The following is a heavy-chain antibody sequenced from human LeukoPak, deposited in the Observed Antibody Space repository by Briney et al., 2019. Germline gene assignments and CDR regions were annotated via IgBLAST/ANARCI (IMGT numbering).Heavy chain of an antibody. CDR3: AKTLYDFWRGPTHWYFDL. J-gene: IGHJ2*01. Sequence: PGGSLRLSCAASGFIFSNYGMHWVRQAPGKGLEWVAVIWYDGSNKYYADSVKGRFTISRDNSKNTLYLQMNSLRAEDTAVYYCAKTLYDFWRGPTHWYFDLWGRGTLVTVSS. CDR1: GFIFSNYG. CDR2: IWYDGSNK. V-gene: IGHV3-30*02. D-gene: IGHD3-3*01.